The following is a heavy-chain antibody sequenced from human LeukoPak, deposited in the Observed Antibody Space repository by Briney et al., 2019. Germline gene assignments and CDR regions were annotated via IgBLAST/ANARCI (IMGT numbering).Heavy chain of an antibody. CDR1: GFTFSSYA. Sequence: GGSLRLSCAASGFTFSSYAMSWVRQAPGKGLEWVSAISGSGGSTYYADSVKGRFTISRDNSKNTLYLQMNSLRAEDTAVYYCVKGGVTMVRGADHFDYWGQGTLVTVSS. CDR3: VKGGVTMVRGADHFDY. D-gene: IGHD3-10*01. CDR2: ISGSGGST. V-gene: IGHV3-23*01. J-gene: IGHJ4*02.